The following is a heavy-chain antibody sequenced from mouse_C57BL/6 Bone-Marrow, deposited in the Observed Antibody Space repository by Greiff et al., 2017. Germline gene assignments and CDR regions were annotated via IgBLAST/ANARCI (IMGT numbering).Heavy chain of an antibody. CDR3: TRDDYFYYYAMDY. CDR1: GYTFTDYE. V-gene: IGHV1-15*01. CDR2: IDPETGGT. D-gene: IGHD2-4*01. J-gene: IGHJ4*01. Sequence: ESGAELVRPGASVTLSCKASGYTFTDYEMHWVKQTPVHGLEWIGAIDPETGGTAYNQKFKGKAILTADKSSSTAYMELRSLTSEDSAVYYCTRDDYFYYYAMDYWGQGTSVTVSS.